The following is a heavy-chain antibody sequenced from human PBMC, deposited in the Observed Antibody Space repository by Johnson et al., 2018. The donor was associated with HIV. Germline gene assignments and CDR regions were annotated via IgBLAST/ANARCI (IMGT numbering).Heavy chain of an antibody. CDR2: ISYDGSNK. V-gene: IGHV3-30-3*01. Sequence: QVQLVESGGGVVQPGRSLRLSCAASGFTFSSYAMHWVRQAPGKGLEWVAVISYDGSNKYYADSVKGRFTISRDNSKNTLYLQMNSLRAEDTAVYYCANNLQQLATKDAFDIWGQGTMVTVSS. CDR1: GFTFSSYA. J-gene: IGHJ3*02. D-gene: IGHD6-13*01. CDR3: ANNLQQLATKDAFDI.